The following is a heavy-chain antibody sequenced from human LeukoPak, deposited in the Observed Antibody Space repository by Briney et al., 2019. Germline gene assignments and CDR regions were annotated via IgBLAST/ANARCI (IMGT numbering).Heavy chain of an antibody. D-gene: IGHD4-17*01. CDR3: ARVKSGTHIYGDYVNWFDP. CDR2: IYTSGST. J-gene: IGHJ5*02. Sequence: KPSETLSLTCTVSGGSISSYYWSWIRQPAGKGLEWIGRIYTSGSTNYNPSLKSRVTMSVGTSKNQFSLKLSSVTAADTAVYYCARVKSGTHIYGDYVNWFDPWGQGTLVTVSS. V-gene: IGHV4-4*07. CDR1: GGSISSYY.